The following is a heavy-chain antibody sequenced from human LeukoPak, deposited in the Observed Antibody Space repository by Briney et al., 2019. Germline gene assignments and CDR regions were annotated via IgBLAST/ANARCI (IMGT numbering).Heavy chain of an antibody. CDR1: LGTFTIYA. CDR3: ASGNFNSYYFDY. J-gene: IGHJ4*02. V-gene: IGHV1-69*01. D-gene: IGHD4-23*01. Sequence: SLKVSSKASLGTFTIYAISCVRQAPGQGREWMGGIIPIFGIANYTQKFQGRVTITADESTSTAYMELSSLRSEDTAVYYCASGNFNSYYFDYWGQGTMASVSS. CDR2: IIPIFGIA.